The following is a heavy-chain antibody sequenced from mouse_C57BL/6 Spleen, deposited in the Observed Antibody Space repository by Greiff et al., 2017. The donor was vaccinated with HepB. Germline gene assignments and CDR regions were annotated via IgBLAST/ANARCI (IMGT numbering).Heavy chain of an antibody. CDR3: TRGSSGYEDYAMDY. CDR2: IDPETGGT. D-gene: IGHD3-2*02. Sequence: VQLQQSGAELVRPGASVTLSCKASGYTFTDYEMHWVKQTPVHGLEWIGAIDPETGGTAYNQKFKGKAILTADKSSSTAYMELRSLTSEDSAVYYCTRGSSGYEDYAMDYWGQGTSVTVSS. J-gene: IGHJ4*01. V-gene: IGHV1-15*01. CDR1: GYTFTDYE.